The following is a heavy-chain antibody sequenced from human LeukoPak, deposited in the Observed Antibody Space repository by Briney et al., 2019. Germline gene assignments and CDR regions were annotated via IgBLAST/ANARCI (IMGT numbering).Heavy chain of an antibody. CDR2: ISGGGDRT. J-gene: IGHJ4*02. CDR3: AKGHSEDGTGFDC. D-gene: IGHD1-1*01. CDR1: GLTFSSYA. V-gene: IGHV3-23*01. Sequence: GGSLRLSCAASGLTFSSYAMSWVRQAPGKGLEWVSAISGGGDRTYYADSVKGRFTISRDNSKNTLYVQMNSLRAEDAIVYYRAKGHSEDGTGFDCWGQGTLVTVSS.